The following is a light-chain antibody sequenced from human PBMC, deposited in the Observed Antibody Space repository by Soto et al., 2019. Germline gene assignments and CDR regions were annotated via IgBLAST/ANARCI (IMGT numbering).Light chain of an antibody. CDR3: QQRSNWPPLIS. J-gene: IGKJ5*01. V-gene: IGKV3D-20*02. CDR2: GAS. Sequence: EIVLTQSPGTLSLSPGERATLSCRASQSVTTSNLAWYQQRPGQAPRRLIYGASNRATGVPDRFSGSGSATDFTLTISRLEPEDFAVYYCQQRSNWPPLISFGQGTRLEIK. CDR1: QSVTTSN.